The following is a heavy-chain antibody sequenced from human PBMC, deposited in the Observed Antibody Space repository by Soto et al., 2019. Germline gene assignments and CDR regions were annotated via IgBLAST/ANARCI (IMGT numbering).Heavy chain of an antibody. CDR2: ISYSGST. J-gene: IGHJ4*02. CDR1: GGSISSGNYY. CDR3: ASITMVRGVPY. Sequence: SETLSLTCTVSGGSISSGNYYWSWIRQPPGKGLEWIGFISYSGSTYYNLSLKSRVTISVDTSKNQFSLKLSSVTAADTAVYYCASITMVRGVPYWGQGTLVT. V-gene: IGHV4-30-4*02. D-gene: IGHD3-10*01.